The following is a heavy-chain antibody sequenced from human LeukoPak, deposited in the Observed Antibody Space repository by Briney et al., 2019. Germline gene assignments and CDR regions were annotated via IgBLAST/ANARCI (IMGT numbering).Heavy chain of an antibody. CDR2: ISAYNGNT. CDR1: GHTFTSYG. D-gene: IGHD5-12*01. V-gene: IGHV1-18*01. Sequence: ASVKVSCKASGHTFTSYGISWVRQAPGQGLEWMGWISAYNGNTNYAQKLQGRVTMTTDTSTSTAYMELRSLRSDDTAVYYCARSIGGYSGYDWFYFDYWGQGTLVTVSS. J-gene: IGHJ4*02. CDR3: ARSIGGYSGYDWFYFDY.